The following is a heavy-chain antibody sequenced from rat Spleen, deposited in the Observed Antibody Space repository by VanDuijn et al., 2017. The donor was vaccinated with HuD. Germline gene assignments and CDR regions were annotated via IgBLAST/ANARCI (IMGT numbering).Heavy chain of an antibody. V-gene: IGHV3-3*01. Sequence: EVQLRESGPGLVKPSQSLSLTCSVTFYSITSSYRWSWIRKFPGNKLEWMGYINSAGSTNYNPSLKSRISITRDTSKNQFFLQVNSVTTEDTATYYCARSGSKVVFDYWGQGVMVTVSS. CDR2: INSAGST. D-gene: IGHD4-3*01. J-gene: IGHJ2*01. CDR3: ARSGSKVVFDY. CDR1: FYSITSSYR.